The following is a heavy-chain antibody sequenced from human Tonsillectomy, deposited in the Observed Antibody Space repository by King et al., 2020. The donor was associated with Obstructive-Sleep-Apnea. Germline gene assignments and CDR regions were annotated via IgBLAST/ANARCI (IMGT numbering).Heavy chain of an antibody. V-gene: IGHV3-30*03. J-gene: IGHJ4*02. Sequence: VQLVESGGGVVQPGRSLRLSCAASGFTFSSYGMHWVRQAPGKGLEGVAVISYDGSNKYYADSVKGRFTISRDNSKNTLYLQMNSLRAEDTAVYYCAMQGGWTYYWGQGTLVTVSS. CDR3: AMQGGWTYY. CDR2: ISYDGSNK. D-gene: IGHD6-19*01. CDR1: GFTFSSYG.